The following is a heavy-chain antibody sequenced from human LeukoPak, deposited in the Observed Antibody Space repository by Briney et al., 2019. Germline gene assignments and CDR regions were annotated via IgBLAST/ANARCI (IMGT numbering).Heavy chain of an antibody. J-gene: IGHJ3*02. V-gene: IGHV4-38-2*02. CDR1: GYSISSGYF. D-gene: IGHD6-19*01. Sequence: TPSETLSLTCTVSGYSISSGYFWGWIRQSPEKGLEWIGSIYHSGKTYYNPSLQSRLTISVDTSKNQFSLRLNSVTAADTAVYYCAKGKQWLASDAFDIWGQGTMVTVSS. CDR2: IYHSGKT. CDR3: AKGKQWLASDAFDI.